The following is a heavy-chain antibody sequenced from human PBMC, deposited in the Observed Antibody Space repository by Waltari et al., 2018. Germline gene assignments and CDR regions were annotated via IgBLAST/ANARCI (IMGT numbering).Heavy chain of an antibody. CDR2: MNPSSGDT. V-gene: IGHV1-8*01. CDR1: GSTFTNYD. D-gene: IGHD1-26*01. Sequence: QVRLVQSGAEVKKPGASVKVSCKASGSTFTNYDINWVRQVSGKGLEWMGWMNPSSGDTGFAQNFRGRVAMTRDTSTGTADMELRGLTSADTAFYYCARGTYIVGYDYWGQGTPVTVSA. CDR3: ARGTYIVGYDY. J-gene: IGHJ4*02.